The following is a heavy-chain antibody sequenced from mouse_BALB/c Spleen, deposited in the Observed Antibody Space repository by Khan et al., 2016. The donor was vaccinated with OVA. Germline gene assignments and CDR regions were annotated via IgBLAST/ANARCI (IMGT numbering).Heavy chain of an antibody. CDR3: ARTYYRYDGYYAMDY. V-gene: IGHV2-6-4*01. CDR1: GFSLSRYN. Sequence: QVQLQQSGPGLVAPSQSLSITCTVSGFSLSRYNVHWVRQPPGKGLEWLGMIWGGGTTDYNSILKSRLSLSKDNSKSQVFLKMNSLQTDDPAMYYGARTYYRYDGYYAMDYCVQGTSVTVSS. CDR2: IWGGGTT. J-gene: IGHJ4*01. D-gene: IGHD2-14*01.